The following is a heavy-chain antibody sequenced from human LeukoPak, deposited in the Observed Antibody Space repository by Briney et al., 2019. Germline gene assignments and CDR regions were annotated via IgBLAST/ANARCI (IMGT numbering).Heavy chain of an antibody. CDR3: ARHEDYYYYMDV. Sequence: GGSLRLSCAASGFTVSSNYMSWVRQAPEKGLEWVSVIYSGGSTNYADSVKGRFTISRDNSKNTLYLQMNSLRAEDTAVYYCARHEDYYYYMDVWGKGTTVTVSS. V-gene: IGHV3-53*01. CDR2: IYSGGST. J-gene: IGHJ6*03. CDR1: GFTVSSNY.